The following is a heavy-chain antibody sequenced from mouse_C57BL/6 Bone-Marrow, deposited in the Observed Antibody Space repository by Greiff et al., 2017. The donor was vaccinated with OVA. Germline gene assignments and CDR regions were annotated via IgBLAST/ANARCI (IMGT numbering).Heavy chain of an antibody. CDR3: ADLRGYFDV. V-gene: IGHV1-50*01. D-gene: IGHD5-1*01. CDR1: AYTFTSYW. J-gene: IGHJ1*03. CDR2: IDPSDSYT. Sequence: QVQLQQPGAELVKPGASVKLSCKASAYTFTSYWMQWVKQRPGQGLEWIGEIDPSDSYTNYNQKFKGKATLTVDTSSSTAYMQLSSLTSEDSAVYYCADLRGYFDVWSTGTTVTVSS.